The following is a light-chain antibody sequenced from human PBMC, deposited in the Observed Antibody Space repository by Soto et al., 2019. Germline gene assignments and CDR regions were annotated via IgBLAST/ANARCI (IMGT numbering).Light chain of an antibody. J-gene: IGLJ2*01. CDR3: SSYTSSITLVV. CDR2: DVT. V-gene: IGLV2-14*01. CDR1: SSDVGGYNY. Sequence: QSVLTQPASVSGSPGQSITISCTGASSDVGGYNYVSWYQQYPGKAPKLMIYDVTKRPSGVSSRFSGSKSGITASLTISGLQAEDEADYYCSSYTSSITLVVFGGGTKLTVL.